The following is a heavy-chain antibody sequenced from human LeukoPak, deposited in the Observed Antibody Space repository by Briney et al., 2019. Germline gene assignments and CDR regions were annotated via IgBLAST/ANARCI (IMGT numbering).Heavy chain of an antibody. V-gene: IGHV3-7*01. J-gene: IGHJ4*02. CDR1: GFTFSSYW. CDR3: ARGRDPNPEDYFDY. Sequence: PGGSLRLSCAASGFTFSSYWMSWVRQAPGKGLEWVANIKQDGSEKYYVDSVKGRFTISRHNAKNSLYLQMNSLRAEDTAVYYCARGRDPNPEDYFDYWGQGTLVTVSS. D-gene: IGHD1-14*01. CDR2: IKQDGSEK.